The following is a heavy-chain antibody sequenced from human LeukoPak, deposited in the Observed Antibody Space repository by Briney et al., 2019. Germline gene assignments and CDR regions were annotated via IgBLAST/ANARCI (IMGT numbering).Heavy chain of an antibody. CDR2: IMEDGSVQ. J-gene: IGHJ4*02. V-gene: IGHV3-7*04. D-gene: IGHD2-21*01. CDR3: AKDRVGGALEF. Sequence: QAGGSLRLSCEASGFTFSKTWMSWVRQAPGKGLEWVACIMEDGSVQKYVDSVRGRFTISRDNARNSLYLQMNSLRVEDTAVYYCAKDRVGGALEFWGQGTLATVSS. CDR1: GFTFSKTW.